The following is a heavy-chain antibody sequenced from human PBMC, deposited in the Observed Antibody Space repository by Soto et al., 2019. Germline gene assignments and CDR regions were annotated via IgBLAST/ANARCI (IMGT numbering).Heavy chain of an antibody. CDR1: GFNFGNYW. V-gene: IGHV3-7*05. CDR3: ARELSPGTSGLYFAAFDI. J-gene: IGHJ3*02. CDR2: IKKDESKK. Sequence: EVQLVESGGGLVQPGGSLRLSCVVTGFNFGNYWMTWVRQAPGKGLEWVANIKKDESKKSYLDSVRGRFTVSRDNAKNSMYLQMNSLTAEATALYYYARELSPGTSGLYFAAFDIWCKGTMVTVSS. D-gene: IGHD2-2*01.